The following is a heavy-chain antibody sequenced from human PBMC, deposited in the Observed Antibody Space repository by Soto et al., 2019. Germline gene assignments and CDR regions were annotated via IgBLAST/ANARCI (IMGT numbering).Heavy chain of an antibody. CDR3: ARGTVVRAVAAFFDY. CDR2: INHSGST. V-gene: IGHV4-34*01. Sequence: QVQLQQWGAGLLKPSETLSLTCAVYGGSFSGYYWSWIRQPPGKGLEWIGEINHSGSTNYNPSLKRRVTISVDTSKNQFSLKLSSVTAADTAVYYCARGTVVRAVAAFFDYWGQGTLVTVSS. CDR1: GGSFSGYY. J-gene: IGHJ4*02. D-gene: IGHD6-19*01.